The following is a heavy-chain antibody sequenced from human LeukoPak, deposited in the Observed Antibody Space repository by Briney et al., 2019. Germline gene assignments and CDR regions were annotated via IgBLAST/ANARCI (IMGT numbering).Heavy chain of an antibody. D-gene: IGHD2-2*01. J-gene: IGHJ6*02. Sequence: SVKVSCKASGGTFSSYAISWVRQAPGQGLEWMGGIIPIFGTANYAQKFQGRVTITADESTSTAYMELSSLRSEDTAVYYCARIFCSSTSCYGFFSGMDVRGQGTTVTVSS. V-gene: IGHV1-69*01. CDR2: IIPIFGTA. CDR1: GGTFSSYA. CDR3: ARIFCSSTSCYGFFSGMDV.